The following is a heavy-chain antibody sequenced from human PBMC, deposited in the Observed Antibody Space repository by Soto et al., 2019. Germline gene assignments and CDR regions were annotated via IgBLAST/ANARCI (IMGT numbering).Heavy chain of an antibody. CDR1: GFAFGDDA. CDR2: IRSQAYGGTT. J-gene: IGHJ5*02. CDR3: AREDYGFDP. V-gene: IGHV3-49*03. Sequence: PGGSLRLSFTGSGFAFGDDAMSWFRLAPGKGLEWVGLIRSQAYGGTTEYAASVKGRFTLSRDDSRSIAYLQMNSLKSDDTAVYYCAREDYGFDPWGQGTLVTVSS. D-gene: IGHD4-17*01.